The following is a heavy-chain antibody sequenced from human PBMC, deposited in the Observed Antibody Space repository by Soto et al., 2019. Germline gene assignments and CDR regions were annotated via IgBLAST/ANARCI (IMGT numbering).Heavy chain of an antibody. CDR1: GFSLSTSGVG. CDR2: IYWNDDK. V-gene: IGHV2-5*01. J-gene: IGHJ5*02. D-gene: IGHD3-16*01. CDR3: AHRNPPYGNYDYVWGSRNWFDP. Sequence: SGPTLVKPTQTLTLTCTFSGFSLSTSGVGVGWIRQPPGKALEWLALIYWNDDKRYSPSLKSRLTITKDTSKNQVVLTMTNMDPVDTATYYCAHRNPPYGNYDYVWGSRNWFDPWGQGTLVTVSS.